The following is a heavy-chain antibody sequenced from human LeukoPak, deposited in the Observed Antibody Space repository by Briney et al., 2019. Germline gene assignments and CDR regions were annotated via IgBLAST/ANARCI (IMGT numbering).Heavy chain of an antibody. V-gene: IGHV4-34*01. J-gene: IGHJ4*02. CDR2: ISHSGST. CDR3: VTYYYGSSAPKRNY. CDR1: GGSLSDYL. Sequence: SETLSLTCAVYGGSLSDYLWSWIRQPPGKGLEWIGEISHSGSTTYNPSLRSRVTISGDTSKKQFSLKLSSVTAADTAVYYCVTYYYGSSAPKRNYWGQGILVTVSS. D-gene: IGHD3-22*01.